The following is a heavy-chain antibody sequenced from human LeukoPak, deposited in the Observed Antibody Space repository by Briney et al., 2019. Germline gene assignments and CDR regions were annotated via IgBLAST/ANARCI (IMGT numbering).Heavy chain of an antibody. V-gene: IGHV5-51*01. CDR2: IYPGDSDT. CDR1: GYSFTSYW. Sequence: GESLKISCKGSGYSFTSYWIVWVRQMPGKGLEWMGIIYPGDSDTRYSPSFQGQVAISADKSISTAYLQWSSLKASDTAMYYCARLKDTAMVMGDYWGQGTLVTVSS. J-gene: IGHJ4*02. CDR3: ARLKDTAMVMGDY. D-gene: IGHD5-18*01.